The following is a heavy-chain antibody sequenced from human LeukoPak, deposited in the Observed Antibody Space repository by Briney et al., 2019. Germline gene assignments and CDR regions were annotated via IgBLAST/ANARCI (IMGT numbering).Heavy chain of an antibody. CDR3: ARPNSIITTGHYAFDY. D-gene: IGHD1-1*01. J-gene: IGHJ4*02. Sequence: GGSLRLSCVASGFTFNSYGMHWVRQAPGKGLEWMAFIRYDGSNEYYADSVKGRFTISRDNSKNTLYLQMNSLRAEDTAVYYCARPNSIITTGHYAFDYWGQGTLVTVSS. CDR1: GFTFNSYG. V-gene: IGHV3-30*02. CDR2: IRYDGSNE.